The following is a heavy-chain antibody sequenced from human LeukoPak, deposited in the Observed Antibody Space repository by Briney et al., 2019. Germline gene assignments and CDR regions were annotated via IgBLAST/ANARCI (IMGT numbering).Heavy chain of an antibody. CDR2: IQQDGSEK. Sequence: PGGSLRLSCAASGFTFTHYAMHWVRQTPGKGLEWVANIQQDGSEKYYVDSVKGRFTISRDNAKNSLYLQMNSLRAEDTAVYYCAKCEVGAAVLGYWGQGTLVTVSS. D-gene: IGHD1-26*01. CDR1: GFTFTHYA. V-gene: IGHV3-7*03. J-gene: IGHJ4*02. CDR3: AKCEVGAAVLGY.